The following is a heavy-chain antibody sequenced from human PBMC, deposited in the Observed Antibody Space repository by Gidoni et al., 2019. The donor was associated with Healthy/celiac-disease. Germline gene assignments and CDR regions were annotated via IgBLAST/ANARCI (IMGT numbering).Heavy chain of an antibody. J-gene: IGHJ3*02. CDR1: GYALTELS. CDR3: ATSDGSGIFAFDI. D-gene: IGHD3-10*01. Sequence: QVQLVQSGAEVKKPGASVQVSCQVSGYALTELSMHWVRQAPGNGLEWMGGFDPEDGETIYAQKFQGRVTMTKDTTTDTAYMELSSLRSEDTAVYYCATSDGSGIFAFDIWGQGTMVTVSS. V-gene: IGHV1-24*01. CDR2: FDPEDGET.